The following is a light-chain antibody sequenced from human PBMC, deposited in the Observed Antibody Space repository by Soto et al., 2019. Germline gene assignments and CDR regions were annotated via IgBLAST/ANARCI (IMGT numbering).Light chain of an antibody. CDR1: QTIINY. CDR3: QQSYSIPPT. V-gene: IGKV1-39*01. CDR2: AAS. J-gene: IGKJ1*01. Sequence: DIHLIHFPTSLSASLGTRITITFRASQTIINYLNWYQHKPGTAPKLLIYAASSLQSGVPSRFSGSGSGTDFTLTISSLQPEDFATYYCQQSYSIPPTFGQGTKVDI.